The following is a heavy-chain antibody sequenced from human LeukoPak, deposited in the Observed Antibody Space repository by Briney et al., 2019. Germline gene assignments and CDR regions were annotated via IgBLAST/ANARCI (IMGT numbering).Heavy chain of an antibody. V-gene: IGHV4-39*07. CDR3: ARPLAYCGGDCSGSGMDV. J-gene: IGHJ6*02. D-gene: IGHD2-21*02. CDR1: GGSISSSSYY. Sequence: SETLSLTCTVSGGSISSSSYYWGWIRQPPGKGLEWIGSIYYSGSTYYNPSLKSRVTISVDTSKNQFSLKLSSVTAADTAVYYCARPLAYCGGDCSGSGMDVWGQGTTVTVSS. CDR2: IYYSGST.